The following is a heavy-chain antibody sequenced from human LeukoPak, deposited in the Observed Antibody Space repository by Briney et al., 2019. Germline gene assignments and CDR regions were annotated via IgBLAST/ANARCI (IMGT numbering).Heavy chain of an antibody. Sequence: AASVKVSCTASGFTFSSYYMHWVRQAPGQGLEWMGWIRVYNGDTNYAQKFKGRVTMTTDTSTNTAYMELRSLGSDDTAVYYYARGGSRVTTINILDYWGQGALVTASS. D-gene: IGHD5-24*01. CDR3: ARGGSRVTTINILDY. J-gene: IGHJ4*02. CDR1: GFTFSSYY. V-gene: IGHV1-18*04. CDR2: IRVYNGDT.